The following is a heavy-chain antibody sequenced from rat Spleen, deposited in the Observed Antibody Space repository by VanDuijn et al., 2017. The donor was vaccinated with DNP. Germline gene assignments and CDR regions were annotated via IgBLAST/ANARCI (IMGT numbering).Heavy chain of an antibody. J-gene: IGHJ2*01. CDR1: GYSIPINY. D-gene: IGHD1-10*01. CDR2: ISYSGST. CDR3: AKSPYKNYEGFDY. Sequence: EVQLQESGPGLVKPSQSLSLTCSVTGYSIPINYWGWIRKFPGNKMEWMGYISYSGSTNYNPYLKSRISVTRDTSKNQFFLQLNSVTTEDTATYYCAKSPYKNYEGFDYWGQGVMVTVSS. V-gene: IGHV3-1*01.